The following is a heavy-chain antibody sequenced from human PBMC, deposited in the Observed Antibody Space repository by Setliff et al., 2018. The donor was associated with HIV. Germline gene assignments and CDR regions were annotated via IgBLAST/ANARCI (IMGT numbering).Heavy chain of an antibody. CDR3: ARGALLAVFDFDH. CDR2: INVGKGDT. V-gene: IGHV1-3*01. D-gene: IGHD3-10*01. Sequence: ASVKVSCKASGYTSTTYSIHWVRQAPGQSLEWMGWINVGKGDTKYSQELQGRITLTTDTSANTAYMELSSLRSDDTAMYFCARGALLAVFDFDHWGHGTMVTVSS. CDR1: GYTSTTYS. J-gene: IGHJ4*01.